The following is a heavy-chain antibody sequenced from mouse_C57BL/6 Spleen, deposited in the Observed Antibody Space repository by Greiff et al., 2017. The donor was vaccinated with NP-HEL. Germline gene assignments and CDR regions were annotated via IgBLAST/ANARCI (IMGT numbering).Heavy chain of an antibody. CDR3: ARRYGYDGFDY. V-gene: IGHV1-82*01. D-gene: IGHD2-2*01. CDR1: GYAFSSSW. CDR2: IYPGDGDT. J-gene: IGHJ2*01. Sequence: QVQLKESGPELVKPGASVKISCKASGYAFSSSWMNWVKQRPGKGLEWIGRIYPGDGDTNYNGKFKGKATLTADKSSSTAYMQLSSLTSEDSAVYFCARRYGYDGFDYWGQGTTLTVSS.